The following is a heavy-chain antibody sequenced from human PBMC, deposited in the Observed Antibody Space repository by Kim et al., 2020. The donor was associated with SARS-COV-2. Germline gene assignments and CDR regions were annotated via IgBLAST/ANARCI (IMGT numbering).Heavy chain of an antibody. CDR1: GYTLTTYV. D-gene: IGHD4-17*01. J-gene: IGHJ4*02. CDR3: AREFSDPDDYGDYGRSYFDS. CDR2: INAATGNT. Sequence: ASVKVSCKASGYTLTTYVMHWVRQAPGQRLEWMGWINAATGNTRYSPKFQGRVTIAGDTSTSTVYMELSSLRTEDTAVFFCAREFSDPDDYGDYGRSYFDSWGQGTLVTVSS. V-gene: IGHV1-3*01.